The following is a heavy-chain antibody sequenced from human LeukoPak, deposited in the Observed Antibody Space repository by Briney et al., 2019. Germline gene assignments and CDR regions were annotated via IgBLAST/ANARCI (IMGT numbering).Heavy chain of an antibody. CDR1: GFTFSSYA. J-gene: IGHJ4*02. CDR2: ISYDGSNK. D-gene: IGHD2-2*01. Sequence: GGTLRLSCAASGFTFSSYAMHWVRHAPGKGLEWVAVISYDGSNKYYADSVKGRFTISRDNSKNTLYLQMNSLRAEDTAVYYCARDKRYCSSTSCYGVFDYWGQGTLVTVSS. CDR3: ARDKRYCSSTSCYGVFDY. V-gene: IGHV3-30-3*01.